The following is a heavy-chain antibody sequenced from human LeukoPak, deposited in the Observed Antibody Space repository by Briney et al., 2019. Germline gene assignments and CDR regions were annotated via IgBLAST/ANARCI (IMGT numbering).Heavy chain of an antibody. J-gene: IGHJ4*02. Sequence: PSQTLSLTCAISGDRVSRDTAAWNWVRQSPSRGLEWLGRTYYRSKWYNDYAVSVKSRITINPDTSKNQFSLQLNSVTPEDTAVYYCARDRGGSSWYYFDNWGQGSLVTVSS. CDR2: TYYRSKWYN. V-gene: IGHV6-1*01. CDR1: GDRVSRDTAA. D-gene: IGHD6-13*01. CDR3: ARDRGGSSWYYFDN.